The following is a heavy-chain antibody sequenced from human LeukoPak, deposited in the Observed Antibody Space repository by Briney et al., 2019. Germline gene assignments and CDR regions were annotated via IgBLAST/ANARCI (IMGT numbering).Heavy chain of an antibody. CDR2: VSDSGST. CDR1: GGSIKTINTYS. J-gene: IGHJ4*02. CDR3: ARMTTVITHFGY. V-gene: IGHV4-61*03. D-gene: IGHD4-17*01. Sequence: SETLSLTCTVSGGSIKTINTYSWHWIRHPPGKGLEWIGYVSDSGSTNSNPSLKSRVTLSVDTSENHLSLKLRSVTAADTAVYYCARMTTVITHFGYWGQGTLVTVSS.